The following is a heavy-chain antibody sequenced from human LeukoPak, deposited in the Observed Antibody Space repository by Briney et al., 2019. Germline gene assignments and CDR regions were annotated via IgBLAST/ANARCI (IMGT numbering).Heavy chain of an antibody. V-gene: IGHV3-15*01. J-gene: IGHJ4*02. Sequence: GGSLRLSCAASGLTFSNAWMSWVRQAPGKGVEGVGGIKRKADGGTTDYAAPVRGRFTISRDVSKNTVFLQMDSLITEDAAVYYCATDRPECGHDCSRYYFDYWGQGTLVTVSS. CDR3: ATDRPECGHDCSRYYFDY. CDR2: IKRKADGGTT. D-gene: IGHD2-21*02. CDR1: GLTFSNAW.